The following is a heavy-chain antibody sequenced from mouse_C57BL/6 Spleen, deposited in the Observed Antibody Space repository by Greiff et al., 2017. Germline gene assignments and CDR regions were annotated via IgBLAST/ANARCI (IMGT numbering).Heavy chain of an antibody. D-gene: IGHD2-5*01. CDR2: IYPGSGST. V-gene: IGHV1-55*01. CDR3: TRHYSKGDY. CDR1: GYTFTSYW. Sequence: VQLQQPGAELVKPGASVKMSCKASGYTFTSYWITWVKQRPGQGLEWIGDIYPGSGSTTYNEKFKSKATLTVDTCSSTAYRLLSSLTSEGSAVYCCTRHYSKGDYWGQGTTLTVSS. J-gene: IGHJ2*01.